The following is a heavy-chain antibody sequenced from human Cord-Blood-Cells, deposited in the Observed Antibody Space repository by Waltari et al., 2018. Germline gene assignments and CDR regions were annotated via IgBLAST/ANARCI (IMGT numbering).Heavy chain of an antibody. CDR3: AVVGTRIVATIRGVVDY. V-gene: IGHV1-69*01. J-gene: IGHJ4*02. CDR2: IIPIFGTA. CDR1: GGTFSSYA. D-gene: IGHD5-12*01. Sequence: QVQLVQSGAEVKKPGSSVKVSCKASGGTFSSYAISWVRQAPGQGLEWMGGIIPIFGTANYAQKFQGRVTLTPDDSTSTAYMELSSLSSEDTAVYYCAVVGTRIVATIRGVVDYWGQGTLVTVSS.